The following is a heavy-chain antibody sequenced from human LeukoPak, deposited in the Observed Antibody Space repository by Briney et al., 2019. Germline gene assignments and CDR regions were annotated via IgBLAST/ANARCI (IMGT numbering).Heavy chain of an antibody. CDR2: MNPNSGNA. CDR3: ARGRGAADNWFDP. CDR1: GYTFTSYD. D-gene: IGHD6-13*01. Sequence: ASVKVSCKASGYTFTSYDINWVRQATGRGLEWMGWMNPNSGNAGYAQKFQGRVTMTRNTSISTAYMELSSLRSEDTAVHYCARGRGAADNWFDPWGQGSLVTVSS. J-gene: IGHJ5*02. V-gene: IGHV1-8*01.